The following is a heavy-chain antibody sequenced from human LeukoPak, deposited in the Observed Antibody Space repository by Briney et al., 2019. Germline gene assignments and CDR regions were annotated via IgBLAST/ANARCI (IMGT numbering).Heavy chain of an antibody. CDR2: MNPNSGNT. J-gene: IGHJ5*02. CDR3: ARGASGWYVRSDWFDP. CDR1: GYIFSSYG. D-gene: IGHD6-19*01. V-gene: IGHV1-8*02. Sequence: GASVKVSCKASGYIFSSYGISWVRQATGQGLEWMGWMNPNSGNTGYAQKFQGRVTMTRNTSISTAYMELSSLRSEDTAVYYCARGASGWYVRSDWFDPWGQGTLVTVSS.